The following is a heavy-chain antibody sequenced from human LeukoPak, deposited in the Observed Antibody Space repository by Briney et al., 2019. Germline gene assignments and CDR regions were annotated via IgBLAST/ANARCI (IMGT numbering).Heavy chain of an antibody. Sequence: PVKVSCKASGGTFSSYAISWVRQAPGQGLEWMGGIIPIFGTANYAQKFQGRVTITADESTSTAYMELSSLRSEDTAVYYCARDTYYDSSGYYYHYYWGQGTLVTVSS. CDR2: IIPIFGTA. V-gene: IGHV1-69*13. J-gene: IGHJ4*02. CDR1: GGTFSSYA. D-gene: IGHD3-22*01. CDR3: ARDTYYDSSGYYYHYY.